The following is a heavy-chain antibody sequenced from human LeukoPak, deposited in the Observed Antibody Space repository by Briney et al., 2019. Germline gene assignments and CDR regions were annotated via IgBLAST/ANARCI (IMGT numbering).Heavy chain of an antibody. J-gene: IGHJ6*02. CDR3: ARGIVVPRMGMDV. CDR2: IYHSGNT. CDR1: GYSISSGYY. V-gene: IGHV4-38-2*02. Sequence: SETLSLTCTVSGYSISSGYYWGWIRQPPGKGLEWIGSIYHSGNTYYNPSLKSRVTISVDTSKNQFSLKLSSVTAADTAVYYCARGIVVPRMGMDVWGQGTTVTVSS. D-gene: IGHD3-22*01.